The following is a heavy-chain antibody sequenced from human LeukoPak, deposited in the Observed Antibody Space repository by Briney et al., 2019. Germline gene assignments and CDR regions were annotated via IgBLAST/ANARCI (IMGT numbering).Heavy chain of an antibody. CDR1: GFTFDDYA. Sequence: PGGSLRLSCAASGFTFDDYAIHWVRRAPGKGLEWVSGISWDSGSIGYADSVKGRFTISRDNAKNSLYLQMNSLRAEDTALYYCAKDQDTAMAPSYGMDVWGRGTTVTVSS. J-gene: IGHJ6*02. V-gene: IGHV3-9*01. D-gene: IGHD5-18*01. CDR2: ISWDSGSI. CDR3: AKDQDTAMAPSYGMDV.